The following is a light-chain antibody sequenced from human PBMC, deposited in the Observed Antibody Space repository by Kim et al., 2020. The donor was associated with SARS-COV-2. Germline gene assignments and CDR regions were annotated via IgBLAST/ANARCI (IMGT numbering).Light chain of an antibody. Sequence: DIQMTQSPSTLSASVGDRVTITCRASQSIHNCVAWYQQKPGKAPKLLVYKASILESGVPSRFSGSGSGTEFSLTISSLQPDDFATYYCQQYDSFRYTCGQGTKLDI. CDR1: QSIHNC. CDR3: QQYDSFRYT. V-gene: IGKV1-5*03. CDR2: KAS. J-gene: IGKJ2*01.